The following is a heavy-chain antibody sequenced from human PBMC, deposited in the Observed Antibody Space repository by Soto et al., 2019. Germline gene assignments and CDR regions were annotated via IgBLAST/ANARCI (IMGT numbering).Heavy chain of an antibody. CDR1: GFTFSSYA. Sequence: GGSLRLSCAASGFTFSSYAMSWVRQAQGKGLEWVSAISGSGGSTYYADSVKGRFTISRDNSKNTLYLQMNSLRAEDTAVYYCAKGGPGSGTLNYYYYGMDVWGQGTTVTVS. CDR3: AKGGPGSGTLNYYYYGMDV. D-gene: IGHD3-10*01. V-gene: IGHV3-23*01. CDR2: ISGSGGST. J-gene: IGHJ6*02.